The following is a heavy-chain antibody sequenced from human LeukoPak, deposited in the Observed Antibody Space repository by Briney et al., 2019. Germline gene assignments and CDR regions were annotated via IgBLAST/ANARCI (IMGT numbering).Heavy chain of an antibody. CDR3: ARLSSGWYGDFDY. J-gene: IGHJ4*02. CDR2: IKQDGSEK. CDR1: GFTFSTYW. D-gene: IGHD6-19*01. Sequence: GGSLRLSCAASGFTFSTYWMSWVRLAPGKGLEWVANIKQDGSEKYYVDSVKGRFTISRDNARNSLYLQMNSLRGEDTAVYYCARLSSGWYGDFDYWGQETLVTVSS. V-gene: IGHV3-7*03.